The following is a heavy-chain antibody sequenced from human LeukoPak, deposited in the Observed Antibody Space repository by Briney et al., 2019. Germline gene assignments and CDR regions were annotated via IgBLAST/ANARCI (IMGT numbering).Heavy chain of an antibody. Sequence: PGGSLRLSCAASGFTFSSYAMSWVRQAPGKGLEWVSAISGSGGSTYYADSVKGRFTISRDNSKNTLYLQMNGLRAEDTAVYYCAKEYCGGDCYSAEYFQHWGQGTLVTVSS. CDR1: GFTFSSYA. V-gene: IGHV3-23*01. D-gene: IGHD2-21*01. CDR2: ISGSGGST. CDR3: AKEYCGGDCYSAEYFQH. J-gene: IGHJ1*01.